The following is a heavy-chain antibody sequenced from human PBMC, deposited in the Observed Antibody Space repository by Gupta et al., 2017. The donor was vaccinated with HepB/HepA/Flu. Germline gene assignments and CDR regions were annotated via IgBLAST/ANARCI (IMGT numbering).Heavy chain of an antibody. CDR1: GGSISSSSYY. J-gene: IGHJ5*02. CDR3: ARHPSDFWSTAGVGWFDP. Sequence: QLQLQESGPGLVKPSETLSLTCTVSGGSISSSSYYWGWIRQPPGKGLEWIGSIYYSGSTYYNPSLKSRVTISVDTSKNQFSLKLSSVTAADTAVYYCARHPSDFWSTAGVGWFDPWGQGTLVTVSS. D-gene: IGHD3-3*01. CDR2: IYYSGST. V-gene: IGHV4-39*01.